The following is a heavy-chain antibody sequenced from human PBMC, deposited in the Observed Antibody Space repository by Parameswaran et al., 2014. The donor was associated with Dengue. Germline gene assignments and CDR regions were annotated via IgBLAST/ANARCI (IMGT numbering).Heavy chain of an antibody. CDR3: ARDTTPKRYYYYYMDV. V-gene: IGHV1-69*04. D-gene: IGHD1-26*01. CDR2: IIPILGIA. J-gene: IGHJ6*03. Sequence: RLVRQAPGQGLEWMGRIIPILGIANYAQKFQGRVTITADKSTSTAYMELSSLRSEDTAVYYCARDTTPKRYYYYYMDVWGKGTTVTVSS.